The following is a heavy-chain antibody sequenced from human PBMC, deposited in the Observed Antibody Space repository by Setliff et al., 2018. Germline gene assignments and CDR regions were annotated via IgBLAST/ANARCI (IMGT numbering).Heavy chain of an antibody. J-gene: IGHJ4*02. D-gene: IGHD6-19*01. CDR2: ITVSGNT. CDR3: AKCGRFAPSGWFQYVDS. CDR1: GLTFSNYA. V-gene: IGHV3-23*01. Sequence: PGAAMKISCAASGLTFSNYAMTWVRQAPGKGLEWVSAITVSGNTHYADSVKGRFTISRDNSTNTLSLQMDNLRAEDTATYYCAKCGRFAPSGWFQYVDSWAQGTLVTVSS.